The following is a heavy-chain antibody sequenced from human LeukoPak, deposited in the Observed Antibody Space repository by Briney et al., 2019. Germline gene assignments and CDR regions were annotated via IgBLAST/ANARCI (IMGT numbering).Heavy chain of an antibody. CDR3: VQDSYAISSSGSTFAS. V-gene: IGHV3-11*01. D-gene: IGHD2-2*01. CDR1: GFTFSDYY. Sequence: GGSLRLSCAASGFTFSDYYMNWIRQAPGKGLEWVSYISGSGSTIYYADSVKGRFSISRDNAKNSLYLQMNSLRTEDMAVYYCVQDSYAISSSGSTFASWGQGTLVTVSS. J-gene: IGHJ4*02. CDR2: ISGSGSTI.